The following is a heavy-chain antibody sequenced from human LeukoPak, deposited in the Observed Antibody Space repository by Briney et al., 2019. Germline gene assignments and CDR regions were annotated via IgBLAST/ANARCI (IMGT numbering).Heavy chain of an antibody. D-gene: IGHD6-13*01. J-gene: IGHJ5*02. CDR2: INHSGST. CDR1: GGSFSGYY. Sequence: SSETLSLTCAVYGGSFSGYYWSWIRQPPGKGLEWIGEINHSGSTNYNPSLKSRVTISVDTSKNQSSLELTSVTAADTAVYYCARSSAAAGPTHNWFGPWGQGTLVTVPS. V-gene: IGHV4-34*01. CDR3: ARSSAAAGPTHNWFGP.